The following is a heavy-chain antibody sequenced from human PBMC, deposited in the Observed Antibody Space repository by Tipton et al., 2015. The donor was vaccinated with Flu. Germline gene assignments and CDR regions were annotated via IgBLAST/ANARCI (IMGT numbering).Heavy chain of an antibody. V-gene: IGHV4-61*09. Sequence: TLSLTCTVSGGFITSGSYYWSWIRQSAGKGLEWIGYIYYSGSTNYNPSLKSRVTISVDTSKNQFSLKLSSVTAADTAVYYCARDSAAHYGMDVWGQGTTVTVSS. J-gene: IGHJ6*02. CDR3: ARDSAAHYGMDV. CDR1: GGFITSGSYY. CDR2: IYYSGST. D-gene: IGHD6-13*01.